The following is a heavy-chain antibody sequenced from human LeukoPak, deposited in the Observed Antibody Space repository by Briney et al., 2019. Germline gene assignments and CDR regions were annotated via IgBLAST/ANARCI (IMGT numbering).Heavy chain of an antibody. CDR2: ISGSGINI. CDR1: GFTFSSFA. D-gene: IGHD3-3*01. Sequence: GGSLRLSCAASGFTFSSFAMSWVRQAPGKGLEWVSAISGSGINIYYTNSVKGRFTISRDNAKNSLYLQMNSLRAEDTAVYYCARDAFSRISIFGVVSDAFDIWGQGTMVTVSS. V-gene: IGHV3-21*01. CDR3: ARDAFSRISIFGVVSDAFDI. J-gene: IGHJ3*02.